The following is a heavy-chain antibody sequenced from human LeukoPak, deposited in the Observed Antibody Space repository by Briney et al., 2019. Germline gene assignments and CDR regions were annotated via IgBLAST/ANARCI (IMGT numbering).Heavy chain of an antibody. Sequence: PSETLSLTCTVSGGSISTYYWSWIRQPPGKGLEWIGYIYNSGSTNYNPSLKSRVTISVDTSKNQFSLKLRSVTAADTAVYYCARGGGWFMSIVLSYWGQGTLVTVSS. J-gene: IGHJ4*02. V-gene: IGHV4-59*01. CDR3: ARGGGWFMSIVLSY. CDR2: IYNSGST. CDR1: GGSISTYY. D-gene: IGHD3-10*01.